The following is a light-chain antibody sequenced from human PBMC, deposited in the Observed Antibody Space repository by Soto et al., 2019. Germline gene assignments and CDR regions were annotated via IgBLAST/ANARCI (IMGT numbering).Light chain of an antibody. Sequence: DIQMTQSPSSLSASVGDRVTLTCRASQSISSYLNWYQQKPGKAPKLLIYGASSLQSGASSRFSGSGSGTDFTLTISSLQPEDFATYYCQQTYSAPQPTFGQGTRLEI. CDR1: QSISSY. J-gene: IGKJ5*01. CDR2: GAS. V-gene: IGKV1-39*01. CDR3: QQTYSAPQPT.